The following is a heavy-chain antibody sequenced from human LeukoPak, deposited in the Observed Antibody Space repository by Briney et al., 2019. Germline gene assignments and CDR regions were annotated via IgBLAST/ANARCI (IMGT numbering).Heavy chain of an antibody. J-gene: IGHJ4*02. D-gene: IGHD1-26*01. CDR3: TKDFTFSGSYY. CDR2: LSYSGGYT. V-gene: IGHV3-23*01. Sequence: GGSLKLSCAACGFTFGCYAMSWVRQAPGKGLEWFSALSYSGGYTYYADSVKGRFTISRDNSKNMLYLQMNSLRAEDTAVYYCTKDFTFSGSYYWGQGTLVTVSS. CDR1: GFTFGCYA.